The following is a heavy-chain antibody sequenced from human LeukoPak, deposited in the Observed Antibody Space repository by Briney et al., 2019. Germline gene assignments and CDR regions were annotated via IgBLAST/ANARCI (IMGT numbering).Heavy chain of an antibody. CDR3: ARRVVPAATFDY. Sequence: SETLSLTCAVSGGSISSGGYSWSWIRQPPGKGLEWIGYIHHSGSTYYNPSLKSRVTISVDRSKNQFSLKLSSVTAADTAVYYCARRVVPAATFDYWGQGTLVTVSS. D-gene: IGHD2-2*01. J-gene: IGHJ4*02. CDR2: IHHSGST. V-gene: IGHV4-30-2*01. CDR1: GGSISSGGYS.